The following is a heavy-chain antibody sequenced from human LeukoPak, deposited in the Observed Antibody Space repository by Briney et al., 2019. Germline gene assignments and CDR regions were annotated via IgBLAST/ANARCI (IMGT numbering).Heavy chain of an antibody. CDR2: ISGSGGST. V-gene: IGHV3-23*01. J-gene: IGHJ3*02. D-gene: IGHD3-9*01. CDR1: GFTFSSYA. Sequence: GGSLRLSCAASGFTFSSYAMSWVRQAPGKGLEWVSAISGSGGSTYYADSVKGRFTISRDNSKNTLYLQMNSLRAEDTAVYYCARDRGYFDWLMDAFDIWGQGTMVTVSS. CDR3: ARDRGYFDWLMDAFDI.